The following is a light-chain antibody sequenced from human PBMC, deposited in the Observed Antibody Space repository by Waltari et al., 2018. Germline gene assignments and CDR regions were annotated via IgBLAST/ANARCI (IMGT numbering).Light chain of an antibody. V-gene: IGLV1-44*01. J-gene: IGLJ3*02. CDR3: AAWDDSLNGPV. Sequence: QSVLTQPPSASGTPGQRVTISCSGSSSNIGINTVNGYQQLPGTAPKLLIYTNNRRPSGGPDRFSGSKSVTSASLAISGLQSEDEAGYYCAAWDDSLNGPVFGGGTKLTVL. CDR2: TNN. CDR1: SSNIGINT.